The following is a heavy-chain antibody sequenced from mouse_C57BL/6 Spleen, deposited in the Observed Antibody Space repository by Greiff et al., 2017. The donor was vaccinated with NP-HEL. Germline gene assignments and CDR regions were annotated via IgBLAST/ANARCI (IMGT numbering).Heavy chain of an antibody. Sequence: QVQLQQSGAELVKPGASVKISCKASGYAFSSYWMNWVKQRPGKGLEWIGQIYPGDGDTNYNGKFKGKATLTADKSSSTAYMQLSSLTSEDSAVYFCAPDSSGYLYAMDYWGQGTSVTVSS. V-gene: IGHV1-80*01. D-gene: IGHD3-2*02. J-gene: IGHJ4*01. CDR2: IYPGDGDT. CDR1: GYAFSSYW. CDR3: APDSSGYLYAMDY.